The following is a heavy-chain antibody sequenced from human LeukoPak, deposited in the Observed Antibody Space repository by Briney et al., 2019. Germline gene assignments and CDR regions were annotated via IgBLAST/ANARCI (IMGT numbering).Heavy chain of an antibody. Sequence: GGSLRLSCAASGFTFSSYWMSWVRQAPGKGLEWVANIKQDGSEKYYADSVKGRFTISRDNAKNSLYLQMNSLRAEDTAVYYCAREGYGDYRDAFDIWGQGTMVTVSS. V-gene: IGHV3-7*01. D-gene: IGHD4-17*01. CDR2: IKQDGSEK. CDR3: AREGYGDYRDAFDI. CDR1: GFTFSSYW. J-gene: IGHJ3*02.